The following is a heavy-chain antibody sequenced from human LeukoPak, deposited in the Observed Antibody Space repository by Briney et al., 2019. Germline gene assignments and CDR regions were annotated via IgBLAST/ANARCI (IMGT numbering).Heavy chain of an antibody. J-gene: IGHJ4*02. CDR2: ISAYNGNT. D-gene: IGHD3-22*01. V-gene: IGHV1-18*01. CDR1: GYTFTSYG. CDR3: ARDDYYDSSGYYPFDY. Sequence: ASVKVSCKASGYTFTSYGISWVRQAPGQGLEWMGWISAYNGNTNYAQKLQGRVTMTTDTSTSTAYMELRSLRSDDTAVYYCARDDYYDSSGYYPFDYWGQGTLVTVYS.